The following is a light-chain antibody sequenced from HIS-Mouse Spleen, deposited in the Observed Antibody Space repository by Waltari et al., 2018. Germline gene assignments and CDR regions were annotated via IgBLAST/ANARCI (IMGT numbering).Light chain of an antibody. CDR3: QQYNSYSRT. V-gene: IGKV1-5*03. Sequence: DIQMSQSPSTLSPSVGDRVTITSRASQSNSSWYAWYQQKPGKAPKPLIYKASSLESGVPSRFSGSGSGTEFTLTISSLQPDDFATYYCQQYNSYSRTFGQGTKVEIK. CDR2: KAS. CDR1: QSNSSW. J-gene: IGKJ1*01.